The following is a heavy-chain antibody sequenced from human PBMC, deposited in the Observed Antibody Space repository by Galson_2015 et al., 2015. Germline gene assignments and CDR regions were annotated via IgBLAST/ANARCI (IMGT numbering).Heavy chain of an antibody. CDR2: IKQDGSEK. J-gene: IGHJ4*02. CDR1: GFTFSSYW. V-gene: IGHV3-7*03. D-gene: IGHD3-10*01. Sequence: SLRLSCAASGFTFSSYWMSWVRQAPGKGLEWVANIKQDGSEKYYVDSVKGRFTISRDNAKNSLYLQLNSLRAEDTAVYYCAREETTMVRGGGGYFDYWGQGTLVTVSS. CDR3: AREETTMVRGGGGYFDY.